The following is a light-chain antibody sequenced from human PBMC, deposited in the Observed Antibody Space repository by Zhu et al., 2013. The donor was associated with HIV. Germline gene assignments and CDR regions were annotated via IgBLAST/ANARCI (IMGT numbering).Light chain of an antibody. CDR3: QHYSRFSAET. Sequence: DIQMTQSPSTLSASVGDRVTITCRASQNINDWLAWYQQKPGRAPKLLIYDASTLQSGVPSRFGGSGSGTEFTLSISSLQPDDFATYYCQHYSRFSAETFGQGTRVEI. V-gene: IGKV1-5*01. CDR1: QNINDW. J-gene: IGKJ1*01. CDR2: DAS.